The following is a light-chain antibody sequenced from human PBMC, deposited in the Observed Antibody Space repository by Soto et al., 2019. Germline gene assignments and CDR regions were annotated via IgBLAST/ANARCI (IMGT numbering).Light chain of an antibody. CDR1: QSVENY. CDR3: HQRYIWPPLT. CDR2: DTS. J-gene: IGKJ4*01. V-gene: IGKV3-11*01. Sequence: EIVLTQSPATLSLSPGERATLSCRASQSVENYLAWFQQKRGQAPRLLIYDTSNRAAGIPDRFSGSGSGTDFTPTISSLEPEDFAVFYCHQRYIWPPLTFGGGNKVEIK.